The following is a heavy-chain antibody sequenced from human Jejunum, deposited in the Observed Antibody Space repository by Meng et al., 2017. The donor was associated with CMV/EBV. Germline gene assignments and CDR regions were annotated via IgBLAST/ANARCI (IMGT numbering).Heavy chain of an antibody. CDR1: GFTFTSHS. J-gene: IGHJ5*02. D-gene: IGHD6-13*01. V-gene: IGHV3-23*01. Sequence: CTASGFTFTSHSMAWVRQAPGKGLEWVSGIDSGTGTYYTDSVMGRFSISRDNSKNTVFLQMSSLRAEDTAVYYCAKGVAAYKLDWLDPWGQGTLVTVSS. CDR3: AKGVAAYKLDWLDP. CDR2: IDSGTGT.